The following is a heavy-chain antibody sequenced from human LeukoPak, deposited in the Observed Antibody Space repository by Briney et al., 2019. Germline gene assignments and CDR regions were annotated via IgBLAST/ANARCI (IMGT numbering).Heavy chain of an antibody. J-gene: IGHJ4*02. CDR1: GFTFSGYY. Sequence: VSVKVSCKASGFTFSGYYMHWVRQAPGQGLEWMAWISPNSGGTNYVQKFQGRVTVTRDTSISTDYMEISGLTPDDTALYYCAREPSGSGGYDYWGQGTLVTVSS. D-gene: IGHD3-10*01. V-gene: IGHV1-2*02. CDR2: ISPNSGGT. CDR3: AREPSGSGGYDY.